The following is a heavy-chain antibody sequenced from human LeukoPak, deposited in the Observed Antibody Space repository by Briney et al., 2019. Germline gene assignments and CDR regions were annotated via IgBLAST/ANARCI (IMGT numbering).Heavy chain of an antibody. V-gene: IGHV3-30*02. CDR2: IRFGGTTK. D-gene: IGHD6-13*01. J-gene: IGHJ4*02. CDR3: ACTHSSPPV. CDR1: GFAFSAYG. Sequence: GGSLRLSCAAPGFAFSAYGMNWVRQAPGKGLEWVSFIRFGGTTKYYGDSVKGRFTISRDDSKNTVFLHMNSLRPEDTAVYYCACTHSSPPVWGRGTLVTVSS.